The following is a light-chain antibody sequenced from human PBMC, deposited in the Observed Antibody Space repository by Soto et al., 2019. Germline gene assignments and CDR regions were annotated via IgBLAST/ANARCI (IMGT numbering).Light chain of an antibody. CDR3: QQLRSYPST. J-gene: IGKJ4*01. Sequence: IQFTQSPSSLSASVGDRVTITCRASQDIAIYLAWYQQKPGEAPKLLIYAASTLHGGVPSRFSGSGSGTDFALTITSLQAEDFATYYCQQLRSYPSTFGGGTKVDIK. V-gene: IGKV1-9*01. CDR1: QDIAIY. CDR2: AAS.